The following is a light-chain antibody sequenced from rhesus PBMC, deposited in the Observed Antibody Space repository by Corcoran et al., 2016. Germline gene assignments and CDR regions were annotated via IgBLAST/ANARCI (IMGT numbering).Light chain of an antibody. CDR1: QFVSTN. J-gene: IGKJ4*01. Sequence: EIVMTQSPATLSLSPGERATLSCRASQFVSTNLAWYKQTPGHPPKLLIYTSSPRATGISGRFHGSGPGTEVTLTISSLEPEDVGLFYCQQDYSWPLTFGGGTKVELK. V-gene: IGKV3-42*01. CDR2: TSS. CDR3: QQDYSWPLT.